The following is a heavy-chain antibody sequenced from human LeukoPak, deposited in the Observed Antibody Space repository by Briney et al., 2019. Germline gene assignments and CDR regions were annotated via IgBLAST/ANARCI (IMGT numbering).Heavy chain of an antibody. V-gene: IGHV3-23*01. CDR3: AKDYCSSTTCYYNY. CDR1: GFIFSNYD. D-gene: IGHD2-2*01. J-gene: IGHJ4*02. CDR2: ISGSGRST. Sequence: GGSLRLSCVASGFIFSNYDMRWVRQAPGKGLEWVSSISGSGRSTYYAESVKGRFTISRDNAKNSLFLQMNSLRAEDTALYYCAKDYCSSTTCYYNYWGQGTLVTVSS.